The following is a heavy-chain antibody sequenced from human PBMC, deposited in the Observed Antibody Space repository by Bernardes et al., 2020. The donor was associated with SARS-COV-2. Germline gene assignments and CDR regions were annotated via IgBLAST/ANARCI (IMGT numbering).Heavy chain of an antibody. CDR3: ARDWSCSGGSCEGRDY. Sequence: GGSLRLSCAASGFTFSSYAMHWVRQAPGKGLEWVAVISYDGSNKYYADSVKGRFTISRDNSKNTLYLQMNSLRAEDTAVYYCARDWSCSGGSCEGRDYWGQGTLVTVSS. V-gene: IGHV3-30*01. CDR1: GFTFSSYA. D-gene: IGHD2-15*01. J-gene: IGHJ4*02. CDR2: ISYDGSNK.